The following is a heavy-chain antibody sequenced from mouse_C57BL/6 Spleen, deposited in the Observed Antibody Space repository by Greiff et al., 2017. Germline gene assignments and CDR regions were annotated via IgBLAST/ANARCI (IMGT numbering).Heavy chain of an antibody. V-gene: IGHV1-43*01. CDR3: AEGGYYAMDY. Sequence: EVQLQQSGPELVKPGASVKISCKASGYSFTGYYMHWVKQSSEKSLAWIGEMNPSTGGTSSNQKFKGKATLTVDKSSSTAYMPLKSLTSEDAAVYYCAEGGYYAMDYWGQGTSVTVSS. CDR1: GYSFTGYY. CDR2: MNPSTGGT. J-gene: IGHJ4*01.